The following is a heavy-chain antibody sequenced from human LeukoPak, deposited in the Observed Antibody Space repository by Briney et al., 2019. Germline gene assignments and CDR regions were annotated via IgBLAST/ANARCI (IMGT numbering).Heavy chain of an antibody. CDR3: ARASVVGYCSGGSCYSVYYYYYYMDV. CDR1: GYTFTSYG. Sequence: ASVKVSCKASGYTFTSYGISWVRQAPGQGLEWMGWISAYNGNTNYAQKLQGRVTMTTDTSTSTAYMELRSLRSDDTAVYYCARASVVGYCSGGSCYSVYYYYYYMDVWGKGTTVTVSS. J-gene: IGHJ6*03. CDR2: ISAYNGNT. D-gene: IGHD2-15*01. V-gene: IGHV1-18*01.